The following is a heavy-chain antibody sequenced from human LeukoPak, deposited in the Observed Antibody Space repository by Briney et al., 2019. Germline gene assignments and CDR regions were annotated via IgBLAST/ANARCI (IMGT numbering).Heavy chain of an antibody. CDR2: IIPIFGTA. V-gene: IGHV1-69*13. CDR3: ARERGGGGITPLGNYYYYMDV. D-gene: IGHD4-23*01. CDR1: GGTFSSYA. Sequence: ASVKVSCKASGGTFSSYAISWVRQAPGQGLEWMGGIIPIFGTANYAQKFQGRVTITADESTTTSYMELSRLTSEDAAVYYGARERGGGGITPLGNYYYYMDVWGKGTTVTISS. J-gene: IGHJ6*03.